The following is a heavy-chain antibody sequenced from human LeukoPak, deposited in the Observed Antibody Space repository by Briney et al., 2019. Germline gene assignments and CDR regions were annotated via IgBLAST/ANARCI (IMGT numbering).Heavy chain of an antibody. Sequence: PSETLSLTCSVSGDSISGYYWTWIRQTAGKGLEWIGRIYTTGSTNYNPSLKSRVTISVDTSKNQFSLKLSSVTAADTAVYYCARLVDTAMVIDYWGQGTLVTVSS. CDR3: ARLVDTAMVIDY. J-gene: IGHJ4*02. CDR2: IYTTGST. CDR1: GDSISGYY. V-gene: IGHV4-4*07. D-gene: IGHD5-18*01.